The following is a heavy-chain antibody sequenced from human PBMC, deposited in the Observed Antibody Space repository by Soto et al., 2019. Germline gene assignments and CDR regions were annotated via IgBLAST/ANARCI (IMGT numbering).Heavy chain of an antibody. CDR1: GYTFTIYG. Sequence: ASVKVSCKSSGYTFTIYGVTCVRQAPGQGLEWMGWISAYNGNTNYAQKLQGRVTMTTDTSTSTAYMELRSLRSDDTAVYYCAREGDIVVVPAAEGDYYYGMDVWGQGTTVTVSS. V-gene: IGHV1-18*01. D-gene: IGHD2-2*01. CDR2: ISAYNGNT. CDR3: AREGDIVVVPAAEGDYYYGMDV. J-gene: IGHJ6*02.